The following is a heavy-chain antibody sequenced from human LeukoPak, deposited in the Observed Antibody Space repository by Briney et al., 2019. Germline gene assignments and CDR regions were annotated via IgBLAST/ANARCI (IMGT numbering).Heavy chain of an antibody. CDR3: ARLYREGYSYGFPHYFDY. V-gene: IGHV4-38-2*01. D-gene: IGHD5-18*01. CDR2: IYHSGST. J-gene: IGHJ4*02. CDR1: GYSISSGYY. Sequence: SETLSLTCAVSGYSISSGYYWGWIRQPPGKGLEWIGIIYHSGSTYYNPSLKSRVTISVDTSKNQFSLKLSSVTAADTAVYYCARLYREGYSYGFPHYFDYWGQGTLVTVSS.